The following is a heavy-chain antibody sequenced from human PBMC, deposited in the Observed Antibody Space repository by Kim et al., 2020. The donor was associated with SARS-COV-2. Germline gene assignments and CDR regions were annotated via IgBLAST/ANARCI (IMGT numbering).Heavy chain of an antibody. V-gene: IGHV3-11*04. J-gene: IGHJ6*02. D-gene: IGHD5-12*01. Sequence: HADTGKDRFTIPRDNAKNSLYLQMNGLRAEDTAVYYCARGWIVAARGMDVWGQGTTVTVSS. CDR3: ARGWIVAARGMDV.